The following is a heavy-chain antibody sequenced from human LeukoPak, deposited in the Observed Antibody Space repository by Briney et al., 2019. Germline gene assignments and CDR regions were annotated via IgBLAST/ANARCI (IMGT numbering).Heavy chain of an antibody. D-gene: IGHD2-2*01. CDR2: IYHSGST. CDR3: ARVGVPAAIGDAFDI. V-gene: IGHV4-34*01. Sequence: PSETLSLTCAVYGGSFSGYYWSWIRQPPGKGLEWIGEIYHSGSTNYNPSLKRRVTISVDKSKNQFSLKLSSVTAADTAVYYCARVGVPAAIGDAFDIWGQGTMVTVSS. CDR1: GGSFSGYY. J-gene: IGHJ3*02.